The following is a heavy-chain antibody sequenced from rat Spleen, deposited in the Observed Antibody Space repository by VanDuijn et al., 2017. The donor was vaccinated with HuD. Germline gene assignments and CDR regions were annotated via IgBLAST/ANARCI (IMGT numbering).Heavy chain of an antibody. V-gene: IGHV5-31*01. CDR3: ARLNYLDGFPYYWYFDF. CDR1: GFTFNNYW. CDR2: ISNTGGTT. Sequence: EVRLVESGGGLVRPGRSLKLSCVASGFTFNNYWMTWIRQAPGKGLEWVASISNTGGTTNYPDSVKGRISISRDNARTTLYLQMDSLRSEDTATYYFARLNYLDGFPYYWYFDFWGPGTMVTVSS. J-gene: IGHJ1*01. D-gene: IGHD1-12*03.